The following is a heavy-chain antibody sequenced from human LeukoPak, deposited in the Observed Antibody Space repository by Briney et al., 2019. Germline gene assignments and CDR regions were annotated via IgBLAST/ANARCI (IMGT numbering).Heavy chain of an antibody. V-gene: IGHV3-11*01. CDR2: ISSDNSTA. CDR1: GFTFSDYY. Sequence: GGSLRLSCVVSGFTFSDYYMSWIRQAPGKGLEWVSYISSDNSTAYYADSVKGRFTISRDNAKNSLYLQMNSLRAEDTAVYYCATSSSGWPPYYYYYGMDVWGQGTTVTVSS. J-gene: IGHJ6*02. D-gene: IGHD6-19*01. CDR3: ATSSSGWPPYYYYYGMDV.